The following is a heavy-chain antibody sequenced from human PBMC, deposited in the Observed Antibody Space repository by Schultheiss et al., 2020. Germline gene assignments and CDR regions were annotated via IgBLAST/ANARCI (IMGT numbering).Heavy chain of an antibody. V-gene: IGHV3-30-3*01. CDR3: AKGVGDYDILTGYYFPFDY. J-gene: IGHJ4*02. D-gene: IGHD3-9*01. CDR1: GFTFSSYA. CDR2: ISYDGSNK. Sequence: GGSLRLSCAASGFTFSSYAVHWVRQGPGKGLEWVAVISYDGSNKYYADSVKGRFTISRDNSKNTLYLQMNSLRAEDTAVYYCAKGVGDYDILTGYYFPFDYWGQGTLVTVSS.